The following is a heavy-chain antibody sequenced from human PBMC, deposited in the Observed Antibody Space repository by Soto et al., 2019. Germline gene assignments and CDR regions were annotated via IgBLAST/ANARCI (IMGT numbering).Heavy chain of an antibody. CDR3: ARVSITIFGVEIDY. D-gene: IGHD3-3*01. CDR2: IYYSGST. V-gene: IGHV4-39*01. Sequence: QLQLQESGPGLVKPSETLSLTCTVSGGSISSSSYYWGWIRQPPGKGLEWIGSIYYSGSTYYNPSLKSRVTISVDTSKNQFSLKLSSVTAADTAVYYCARVSITIFGVEIDYWGQGTLVTVSS. CDR1: GGSISSSSYY. J-gene: IGHJ4*02.